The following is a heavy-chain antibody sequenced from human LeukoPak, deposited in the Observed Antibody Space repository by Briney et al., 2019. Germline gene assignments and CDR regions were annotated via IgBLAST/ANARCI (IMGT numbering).Heavy chain of an antibody. J-gene: IGHJ4*02. CDR3: ARVLHKRNYDSSDYYGY. Sequence: GGSLRLSCAASGFTFSSYGMHWVRQAPGKGLEWVAFIRYDGSNKYYADSVKGRFTISRDNSKNSLYLQMNSLRAEDTAVYYCARVLHKRNYDSSDYYGYRGQGTLVTVSS. V-gene: IGHV3-30*02. D-gene: IGHD3-22*01. CDR2: IRYDGSNK. CDR1: GFTFSSYG.